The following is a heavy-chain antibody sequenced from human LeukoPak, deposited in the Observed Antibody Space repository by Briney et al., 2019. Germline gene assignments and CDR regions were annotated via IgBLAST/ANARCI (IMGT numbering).Heavy chain of an antibody. Sequence: SETLSLTCGVSGGSISSSSYYWGWIRQPPGKGREWVGTIYYSGSTYYNPSLKSRVTISVDTSKNQFSLKLRSVTAADTAVYYCARQGWSSASGYYFDYWGQGTLVTVSS. J-gene: IGHJ4*02. V-gene: IGHV4-39*01. CDR3: ARQGWSSASGYYFDY. CDR2: IYYSGST. CDR1: GGSISSSSYY. D-gene: IGHD6-19*01.